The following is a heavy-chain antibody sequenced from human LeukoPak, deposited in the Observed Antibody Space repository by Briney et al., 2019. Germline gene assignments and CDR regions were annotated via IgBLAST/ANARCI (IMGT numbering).Heavy chain of an antibody. CDR2: MNPNSGNT. J-gene: IGHJ6*02. V-gene: IGHV1-8*01. CDR1: GYTFTSYD. Sequence: ASVKVSCRTSGYTFTSYDIIWVRQATGQGLERMGWMNPNSGNTGYAQKFQGRVTMTRNTSISTAYMELSSLRSEDTAVYYCARGDYYYGMDVWGQGTTVTVSS. CDR3: ARGDYYYGMDV.